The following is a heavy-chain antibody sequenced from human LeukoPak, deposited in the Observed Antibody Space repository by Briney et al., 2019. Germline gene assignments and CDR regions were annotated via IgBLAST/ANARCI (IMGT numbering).Heavy chain of an antibody. D-gene: IGHD3-22*01. CDR3: ASLLSGYRDY. J-gene: IGHJ4*02. Sequence: GGSLRLSCAASGFTFSSYSMNWVRQAPGKGLEWVSYISSSSSTIYYADSVKGRFTISRDNAKNSLYLQMNSLRAEDTAVYYCASLLSGYRDYWGQGTLVTVSS. CDR2: ISSSSSTI. CDR1: GFTFSSYS. V-gene: IGHV3-48*04.